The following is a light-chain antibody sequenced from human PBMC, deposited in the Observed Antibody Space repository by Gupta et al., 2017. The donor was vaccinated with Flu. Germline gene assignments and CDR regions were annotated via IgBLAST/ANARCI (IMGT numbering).Light chain of an antibody. J-gene: IGLJ2*01. CDR1: SSDVGGYNY. CDR3: SSYTITRTLL. Sequence: QSALTQPPSVSGSPGQSLTIACTGTSSDVGGYNYVSWYQQHPGKAPKLMIYEVMNRPSGVSDRFSGSKSGNTASLTISGLQAEDEADYYCSSYTITRTLLFGGGTKLTVL. CDR2: EVM. V-gene: IGLV2-14*01.